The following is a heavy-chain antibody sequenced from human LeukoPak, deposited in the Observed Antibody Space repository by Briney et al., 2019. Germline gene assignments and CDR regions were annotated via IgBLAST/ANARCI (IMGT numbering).Heavy chain of an antibody. CDR2: IRSKAHGGTT. V-gene: IGHV3-49*04. Sequence: PGRSLRLSCTASGFTFGDYAMSWVRQAPGKGLEWVGFIRSKAHGGTTEYAASVKGRFTISRDDSKSIAYLQMNSLKTEDTAVYYCTRANSGYYYYGMDVWGQGTTVTVSS. D-gene: IGHD1-1*01. CDR1: GFTFGDYA. CDR3: TRANSGYYYYGMDV. J-gene: IGHJ6*02.